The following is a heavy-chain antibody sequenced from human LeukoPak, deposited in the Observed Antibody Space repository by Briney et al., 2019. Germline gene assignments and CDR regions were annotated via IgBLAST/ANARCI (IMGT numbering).Heavy chain of an antibody. Sequence: PGGSLRLSCAASGFTFSSYAMHWVRQAPGKGLEWVAVISYDGSNKYYADSVKGRFTISRDNSKNTLYLQMNSLRAEDTAVYYCARGAGYYYDSSGYYYLDYWGQGTLVTVSS. CDR1: GFTFSSYA. J-gene: IGHJ4*02. D-gene: IGHD3-22*01. V-gene: IGHV3-30-3*01. CDR2: ISYDGSNK. CDR3: ARGAGYYYDSSGYYYLDY.